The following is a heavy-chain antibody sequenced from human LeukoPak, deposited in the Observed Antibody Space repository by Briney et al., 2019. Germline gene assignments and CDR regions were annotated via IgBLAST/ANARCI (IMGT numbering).Heavy chain of an antibody. CDR3: ARDTYYYDSSGLTTIDY. CDR1: GGSISSYY. Sequence: SETLSLTCTVSGGSISSYYWSWIRQPAGKGLEWIGRIQTSGITNYNPSLKSRVTMSVDMSKNQFSLKLSSVTAADTAVYYCARDTYYYDSSGLTTIDYWGQGTLVTVSS. V-gene: IGHV4-4*07. J-gene: IGHJ4*02. D-gene: IGHD3-22*01. CDR2: IQTSGIT.